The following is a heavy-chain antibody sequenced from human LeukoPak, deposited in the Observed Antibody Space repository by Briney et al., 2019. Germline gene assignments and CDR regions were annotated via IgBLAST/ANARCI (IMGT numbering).Heavy chain of an antibody. J-gene: IGHJ6*03. V-gene: IGHV3-43D*03. D-gene: IGHD2-2*01. Sequence: GGSLRLSCAASGFTFDDYAMHWVRQAPGKGLEWVSLVSWDGGSTYYADSVKGRFTISRDNSKNSLYLQMNSLRAEDTALYYCAKASIVVVPAAPYYYMDVWGKGTTVTVSS. CDR2: VSWDGGST. CDR3: AKASIVVVPAAPYYYMDV. CDR1: GFTFDDYA.